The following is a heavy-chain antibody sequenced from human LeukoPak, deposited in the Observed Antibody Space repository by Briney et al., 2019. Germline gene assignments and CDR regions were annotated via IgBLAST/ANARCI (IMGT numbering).Heavy chain of an antibody. V-gene: IGHV3-15*07. Sequence: GGSLRFSCAASGFIFSNAWMIWVRPAPGKGLEWVGRIMSKTAGGTTDYAAPVKGRFTISRDDSKSTLYLQMNSLKTKDTAMYYCIRYGYNLLEYSQHWGQGTLVTVSS. CDR2: IMSKTAGGTT. J-gene: IGHJ1*01. CDR1: GFIFSNAW. CDR3: IRYGYNLLEYSQH. D-gene: IGHD5-24*01.